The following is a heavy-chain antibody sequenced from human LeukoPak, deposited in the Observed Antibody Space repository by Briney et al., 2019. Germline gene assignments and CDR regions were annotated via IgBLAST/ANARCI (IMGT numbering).Heavy chain of an antibody. Sequence: GASVKVSCKASGYIFTNYAVNWVRQAPGQGLEWMGLINTNTGDPTYGQGFTGRFVFSLATSVTTAYLQISSLKAEDTAVYYCARELYCTGGSCPLYLSDAFDIWGQGTMVTVSS. CDR2: INTNTGDP. CDR1: GYIFTNYA. J-gene: IGHJ3*02. V-gene: IGHV7-4-1*02. D-gene: IGHD2-15*01. CDR3: ARELYCTGGSCPLYLSDAFDI.